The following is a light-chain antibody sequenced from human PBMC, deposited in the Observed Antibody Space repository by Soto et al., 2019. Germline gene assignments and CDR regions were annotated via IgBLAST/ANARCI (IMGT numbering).Light chain of an antibody. Sequence: DIQITQSPSSVSASVGDRVTITCRASQGISNWLAWYQQKPGKAPKLMIYEASTLQSGVPSRFSGSGSGTEFTLTISSLLPEDFATYHCQQLYSLPFTFGQGTRMEIK. J-gene: IGKJ5*01. V-gene: IGKV1-12*01. CDR3: QQLYSLPFT. CDR2: EAS. CDR1: QGISNW.